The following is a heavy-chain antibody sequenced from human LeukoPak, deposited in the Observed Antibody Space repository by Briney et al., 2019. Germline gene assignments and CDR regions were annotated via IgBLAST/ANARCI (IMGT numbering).Heavy chain of an antibody. Sequence: PSETLSLTCTVSGGSISSSFYYWSWIRQPPGKGLEWIGHIYYSGSTNYNPSLKGRVTISVDTSKNQFSLKLSSVTAADTAVYYCARADSSGYYVGYWGQGTLVTVSS. D-gene: IGHD3-22*01. J-gene: IGHJ4*02. CDR1: GGSISSSFYY. V-gene: IGHV4-61*01. CDR3: ARADSSGYYVGY. CDR2: IYYSGST.